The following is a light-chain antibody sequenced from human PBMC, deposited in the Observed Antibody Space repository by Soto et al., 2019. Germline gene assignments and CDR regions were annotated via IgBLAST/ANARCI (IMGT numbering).Light chain of an antibody. CDR3: QHSSNFHFT. CDR1: QSFSTY. J-gene: IGKJ5*01. Sequence: DVQGTRWRSCVWTCGVDRVSITCLASQSFSTYLAWYQQKPGKVPKLLIYSASRLQSGVPPRFSGSGSGTDFTLTINSLQPEDFATYYCQHSSNFHFTFGQGTRLEIK. CDR2: SAS. V-gene: IGKV1-12*01.